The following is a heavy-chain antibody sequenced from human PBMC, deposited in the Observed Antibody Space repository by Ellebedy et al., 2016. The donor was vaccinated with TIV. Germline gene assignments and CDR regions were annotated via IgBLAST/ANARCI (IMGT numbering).Heavy chain of an antibody. Sequence: GESLKISCEGSGFTSINYGMNWVRQAPGKGLEWISYISGNGSIIYYADSVKGRFTISRDHAKNSLYLQLNSLRTEDTAVYYCARIFGANHFDYWGQGTLVIVSS. CDR3: ARIFGANHFDY. D-gene: IGHD3-10*01. CDR1: GFTSINYG. CDR2: ISGNGSII. V-gene: IGHV3-48*01. J-gene: IGHJ4*02.